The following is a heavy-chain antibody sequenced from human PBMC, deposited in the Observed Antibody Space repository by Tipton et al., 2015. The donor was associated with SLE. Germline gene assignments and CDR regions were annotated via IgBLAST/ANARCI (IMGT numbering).Heavy chain of an antibody. CDR3: ARLEGDGYKWYFDY. Sequence: TLSLTCAVSGYSISSGYYWGWIRQPPGKGLEWIGSIYHCGSTYYNPSLKCRVTISVDTSKNQFSLKLSSVTAADTAVYYCARLEGDGYKWYFDYWGQGTLVTVST. V-gene: IGHV4-38-2*01. CDR2: IYHCGST. J-gene: IGHJ4*02. D-gene: IGHD5-24*01. CDR1: GYSISSGYY.